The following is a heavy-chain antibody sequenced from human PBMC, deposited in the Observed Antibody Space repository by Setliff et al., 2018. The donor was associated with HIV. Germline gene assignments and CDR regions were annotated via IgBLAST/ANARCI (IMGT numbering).Heavy chain of an antibody. V-gene: IGHV3-74*01. J-gene: IGHJ4*02. Sequence: LSCAASGFPFSRYWMHWVRQVPGKGPVWVSRIKSNGGDPDYADAVKGRFTISRDNAENTLYLQMNSLRAEDTAVYYCASHSGYDSPFDYWGQGTLVTVSS. CDR1: GFPFSRYW. CDR3: ASHSGYDSPFDY. D-gene: IGHD5-12*01. CDR2: IKSNGGDP.